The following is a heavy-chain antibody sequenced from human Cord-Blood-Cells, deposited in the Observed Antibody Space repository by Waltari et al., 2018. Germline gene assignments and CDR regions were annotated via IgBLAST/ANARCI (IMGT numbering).Heavy chain of an antibody. D-gene: IGHD3-3*01. CDR2: IIPIFGTA. CDR1: GGTFSSYA. J-gene: IGHJ6*03. V-gene: IGHV1-69*06. Sequence: QVQLVQSGAEVKKPGSSVKVSCKASGGTFSSYAISWVRQAPGQGLEWMGGIIPIFGTANYAQKCQGRVTITADKSTSTAYMELSSLRSEDTAVYYCAYYDFWSGHYYYYMDVWGKGTTVTVSS. CDR3: AYYDFWSGHYYYYMDV.